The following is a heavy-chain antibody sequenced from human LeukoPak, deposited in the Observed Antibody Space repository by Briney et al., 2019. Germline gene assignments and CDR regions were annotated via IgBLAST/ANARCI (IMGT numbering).Heavy chain of an antibody. CDR3: ARDSCSGGSCYGRFGFDP. CDR2: IIPIFGIA. D-gene: IGHD2-15*01. J-gene: IGHJ5*02. CDR1: GGTFSSYA. Sequence: SVTVSCKASGGTFSSYAISWVRQAPGQGLEWMGRIIPIFGIANYAQKFQGRVTITADKSTSTAYMELSSLRSEDTAVYYCARDSCSGGSCYGRFGFDPWGQGTLVTVSS. V-gene: IGHV1-69*04.